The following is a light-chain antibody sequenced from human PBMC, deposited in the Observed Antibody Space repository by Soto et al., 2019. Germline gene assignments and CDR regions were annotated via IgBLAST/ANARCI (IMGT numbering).Light chain of an antibody. J-gene: IGLJ1*01. V-gene: IGLV1-47*01. CDR3: AAWDDSLREV. Sequence: QSVLTQPPSASGTPGQRVTISCSGSSSNIGSNYVYWYQQLPGTAPKLLIYMNNQRPSGVPDRFSGSKSGTSASLAISGLRSEDEADYYCAAWDDSLREVFGTGTKVTVL. CDR2: MNN. CDR1: SSNIGSNY.